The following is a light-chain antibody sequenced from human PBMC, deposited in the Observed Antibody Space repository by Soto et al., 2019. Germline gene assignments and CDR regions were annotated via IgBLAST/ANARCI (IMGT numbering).Light chain of an antibody. CDR2: GAP. CDR1: QSVSSY. J-gene: IGKJ5*01. CDR3: QQRSNWVT. Sequence: EIVLTQSPATLSLSPGERATLSCRASQSVSSYLAWYQQKPGQAPRLLIYGAPNRATGIPARFSGSGSGTDFTLTISSLEPEDFAVYYCQQRSNWVTFGQGTRLEIK. V-gene: IGKV3-11*01.